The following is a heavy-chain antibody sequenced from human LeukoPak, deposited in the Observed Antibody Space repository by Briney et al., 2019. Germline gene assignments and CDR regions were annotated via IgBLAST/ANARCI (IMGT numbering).Heavy chain of an antibody. V-gene: IGHV3-20*04. CDR3: AREQYGDYGMNWFDP. CDR1: GFTFDDYG. D-gene: IGHD4-17*01. J-gene: IGHJ5*02. CDR2: INWNGGNT. Sequence: GGSLRLSCAASGFTFDDYGMSWVRQAPGKGLEWVSGINWNGGNTGYADSVKGRFTISRDNAKNSLYLQMNSLRAEDTAVYYCAREQYGDYGMNWFDPWGQGTLVTVSS.